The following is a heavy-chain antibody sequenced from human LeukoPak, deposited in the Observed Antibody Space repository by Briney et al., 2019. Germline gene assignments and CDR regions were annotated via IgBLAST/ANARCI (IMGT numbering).Heavy chain of an antibody. J-gene: IGHJ4*02. D-gene: IGHD5-12*01. CDR1: GGTFSSYA. V-gene: IGHV1-69*13. CDR3: ARDGQATITSYFDY. CDR2: IIPIFGTA. Sequence: SVKVSCKASGGTFSSYAISWVRQAPGQGLEWMGGIIPIFGTANYAQKFQGRVTITADESTSTAYMELSSLRSEDTAVYYCARDGQATITSYFDYWGQGTLVTVSS.